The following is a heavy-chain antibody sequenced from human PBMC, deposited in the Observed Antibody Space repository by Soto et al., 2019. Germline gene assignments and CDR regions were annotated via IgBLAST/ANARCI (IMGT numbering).Heavy chain of an antibody. CDR1: GDTFSFYS. CDR2: VNPILSMS. V-gene: IGHV1-69*04. CDR3: ATSYGSGYRAFDY. Sequence: QVQLVQSGAEVKRPGASVKVSCNASGDTFSFYSINWVRQAPGLGLEWMGRVNPILSMSNYAQRFQGRVTMPAEKSTSTAYMELSGLRSEDTAMYYCATSYGSGYRAFDYWGQGALVTVSS. D-gene: IGHD3-10*01. J-gene: IGHJ4*02.